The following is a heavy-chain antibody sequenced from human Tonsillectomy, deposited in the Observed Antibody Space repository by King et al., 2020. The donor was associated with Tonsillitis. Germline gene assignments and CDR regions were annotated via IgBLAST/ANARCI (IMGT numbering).Heavy chain of an antibody. D-gene: IGHD3-10*01. Sequence: QLVQSGAEVKKPGASVKVSCKASGYTFTSYGISWVRQAPGQGLEWMGWISAYNGNTNYAQKLQGRVTMTTDTSTSTAYMELRSLRSDDTAVYYCARDLGGSVSYYNGYWYFDLWGRGTLVTVSS. J-gene: IGHJ2*01. V-gene: IGHV1-18*01. CDR2: ISAYNGNT. CDR3: ARDLGGSVSYYNGYWYFDL. CDR1: GYTFTSYG.